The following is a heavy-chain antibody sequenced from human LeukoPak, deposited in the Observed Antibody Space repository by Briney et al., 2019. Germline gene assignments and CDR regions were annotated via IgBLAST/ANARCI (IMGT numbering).Heavy chain of an antibody. CDR2: ISVYNGKT. V-gene: IGHV1-18*04. CDR1: GYSFISHG. Sequence: ASVKLSCKASGYSFISHGISWVRQAPGQGLEWVGWISVYNGKTGYAQNVQGRVTMTTDTSTNTAYMELRSLRSDDTAVYYCARASLADYWGQGTLVTVSS. CDR3: ARASLADY. J-gene: IGHJ4*02.